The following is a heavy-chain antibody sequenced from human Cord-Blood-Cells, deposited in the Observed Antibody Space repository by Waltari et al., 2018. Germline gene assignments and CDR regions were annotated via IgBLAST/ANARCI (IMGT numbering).Heavy chain of an antibody. CDR1: AGTFSSYS. Sequence: QVQLVQSGAEVKKPGSSGKVSCKASAGTFSSYSTSWVRQAPGQGLEWMGGIIPIFGTANYAQKFQGRVTITADESTSTAYMELSSLRSEDTAVYYCASPSTTVFAFDIWGQGTMVTVSS. CDR2: IIPIFGTA. CDR3: ASPSTTVFAFDI. V-gene: IGHV1-69*01. D-gene: IGHD4-4*01. J-gene: IGHJ3*02.